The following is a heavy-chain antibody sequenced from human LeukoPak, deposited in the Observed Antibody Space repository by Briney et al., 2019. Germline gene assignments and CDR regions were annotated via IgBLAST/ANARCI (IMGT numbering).Heavy chain of an antibody. CDR3: ARGTPDFWSGHYVS. D-gene: IGHD3-3*01. J-gene: IGHJ5*02. CDR1: GYTFTGYY. Sequence: ASVKVSCKASGYTFTGYYMHWVRQAPGQGLEWMGRINPNSGGTNYAQKFQGRVTMTRDTSISTAYMELSRLRSDDTAVYYCARGTPDFWSGHYVSWGQGTLVTVSS. CDR2: INPNSGGT. V-gene: IGHV1-2*06.